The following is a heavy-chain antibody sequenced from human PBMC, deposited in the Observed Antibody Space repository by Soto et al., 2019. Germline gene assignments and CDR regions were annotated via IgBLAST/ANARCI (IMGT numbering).Heavy chain of an antibody. CDR1: GFTFSSYA. CDR2: ISGSGGST. J-gene: IGHJ5*02. CDR3: AKDGNPIPYLTGYYRLGWFDP. D-gene: IGHD3-9*01. Sequence: GGSLRLSCAASGFTFSSYAMSWVRQAPGKGLEWVSAISGSGGSTYYADSVKGRFTISRDNSKNTLYLQMNSLRAEDTTVYYCAKDGNPIPYLTGYYRLGWFDPWGQGTLVTVSS. V-gene: IGHV3-23*01.